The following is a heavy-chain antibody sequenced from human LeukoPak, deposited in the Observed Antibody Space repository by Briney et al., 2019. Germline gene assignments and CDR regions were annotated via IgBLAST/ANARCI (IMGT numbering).Heavy chain of an antibody. CDR2: IYHSGST. Sequence: ASETLSLTCAVSGGSISSSNWWSWVRQPPGKGLEGIGEIYHSGSTNYNPSLKSRVTISVDKSKNQFSLKLSSVAAADTAVYYCARGYDSSYDAFDIWGQGTMVTVSS. J-gene: IGHJ3*02. D-gene: IGHD6-6*01. CDR3: ARGYDSSYDAFDI. V-gene: IGHV4-4*02. CDR1: GGSISSSNW.